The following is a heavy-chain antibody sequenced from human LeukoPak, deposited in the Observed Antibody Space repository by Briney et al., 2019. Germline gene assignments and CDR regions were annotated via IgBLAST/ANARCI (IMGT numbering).Heavy chain of an antibody. CDR1: GFTFSSYA. V-gene: IGHV3-30*04. CDR2: ISYDGRNQ. J-gene: IGHJ4*02. CDR3: AREDGDSSGFADY. D-gene: IGHD3-22*01. Sequence: PGGSLRLSRAASGFTFSSYAMHWVRQAPGKGLEWVAVISYDGRNQYYADSVKGRFTISRDNSKNTLYLQMNSLRDEDTAVHYCAREDGDSSGFADYWGQGTLVTVSS.